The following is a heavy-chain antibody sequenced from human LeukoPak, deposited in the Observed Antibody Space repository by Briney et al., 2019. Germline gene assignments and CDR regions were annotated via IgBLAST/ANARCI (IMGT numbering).Heavy chain of an antibody. CDR3: ARVSCSSTSCYEGANWFDP. V-gene: IGHV1-8*01. Sequence: GASVKVSCKASGYTFTSYDINWVRQATGQGLEWMGWMNPNSGNTGYAQKFQGRVTMTRNTSISTAYMELSSLRSEDTAVYYCARVSCSSTSCYEGANWFDPWGQGTLVTVSS. CDR2: MNPNSGNT. J-gene: IGHJ5*02. D-gene: IGHD2-2*01. CDR1: GYTFTSYD.